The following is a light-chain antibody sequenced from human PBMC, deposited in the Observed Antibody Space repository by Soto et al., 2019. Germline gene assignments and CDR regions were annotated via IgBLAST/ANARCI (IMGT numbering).Light chain of an antibody. CDR2: AAS. V-gene: IGKV1-9*01. Sequence: DIQLTQSPSFLSASVGDRITITCRASQGISSYLAWYQQEPGKAPKLLIYAASTLQSGVPSRFSGSGSGTEFTLTISSLQPEDFATYYCQQLNSYPRTFGQGTKVDIK. CDR1: QGISSY. J-gene: IGKJ1*01. CDR3: QQLNSYPRT.